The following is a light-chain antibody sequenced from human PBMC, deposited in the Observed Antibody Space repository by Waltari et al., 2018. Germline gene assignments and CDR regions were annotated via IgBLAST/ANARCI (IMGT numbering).Light chain of an antibody. J-gene: IGLJ7*01. CDR2: DVV. CDR1: SSDVGNYKF. Sequence: QSALTQPHSVSGSPGQSVTLSCSGTSSDVGNYKFVSWYHQHPVNAPKLLIYDVVKRPSGVPDRFSGSKPGNTASLTISGLQTEDEADYYCCSYAGSYTFVFGGGTQLTVL. CDR3: CSYAGSYTFV. V-gene: IGLV2-11*01.